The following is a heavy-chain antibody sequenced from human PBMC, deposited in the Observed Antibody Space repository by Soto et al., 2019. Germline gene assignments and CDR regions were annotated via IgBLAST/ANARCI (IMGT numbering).Heavy chain of an antibody. J-gene: IGHJ4*02. CDR2: IYYDGNT. Sequence: QVQLQESGPGLVKPSETLSLTCTVSGASIKSYSWSWIRQPPGKGLEWIGYIYYDGNTNYNPSLQSRVTISLDTAKKQFALNLTSVTAADTAVYYCARVEVSSLASFDYWGQGTLVTVSA. D-gene: IGHD3-16*02. CDR3: ARVEVSSLASFDY. CDR1: GASIKSYS. V-gene: IGHV4-59*01.